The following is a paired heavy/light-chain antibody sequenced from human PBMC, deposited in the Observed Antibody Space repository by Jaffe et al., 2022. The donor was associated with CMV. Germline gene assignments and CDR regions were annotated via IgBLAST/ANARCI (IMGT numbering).Light chain of an antibody. J-gene: IGKJ2*02. Sequence: DIQMTQSPSSLSASVGDRVTITCRASQGIRDDLNWFQQKPGKAPKNLIYAASRLQSGVPSRFSGSASGTEFTLTISSLQPEDFATYYCLQYNRYPRTFGPGTKLEI. CDR2: AAS. V-gene: IGKV1-17*01. CDR1: QGIRDD. CDR3: LQYNRYPRT.
Heavy chain of an antibody. V-gene: IGHV3-7*03. CDR3: SVSLND. CDR1: GFTFRYYW. CDR2: IKGDESEK. D-gene: IGHD3-16*01. Sequence: EVQLVESGGALVQRGESLRLSCAASGFTFRYYWMDWVRQAPGKGLEWVANIKGDESEKYYVDSVKGRFTISRDNARNILFLQMDSLRAEDTAVYYCSVSLNDWGQGTRVTVSS. J-gene: IGHJ4*02.